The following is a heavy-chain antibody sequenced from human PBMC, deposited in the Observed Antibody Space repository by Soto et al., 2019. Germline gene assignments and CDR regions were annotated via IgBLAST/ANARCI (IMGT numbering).Heavy chain of an antibody. V-gene: IGHV3-23*01. J-gene: IGHJ3*01. Sequence: EVQLLDSGGGLVQPGGSQRLSCAASGFSFSYSAMGWVRQAPGKGLECVSGTSGNGGFTYYADSVKGRFIISRDNSKNTVDLQMNNLRAEDTAVYYCVRETKNAFDVWGQGTVVTVSS. CDR2: TSGNGGFT. CDR1: GFSFSYSA. CDR3: VRETKNAFDV.